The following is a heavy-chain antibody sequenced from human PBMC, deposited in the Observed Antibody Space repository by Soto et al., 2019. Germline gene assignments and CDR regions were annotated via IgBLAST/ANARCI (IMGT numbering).Heavy chain of an antibody. CDR2: IYYRGST. D-gene: IGHD2-21*02. J-gene: IGHJ5*02. V-gene: IGHV4-31*03. CDR3: ARSSPVVTAP. CDR1: GGSISSGGYY. Sequence: QVQLQESGPGLVKPSQTLSLTCTVSGGSISSGGYYWSWIRQHPGKGLEWIGYIYYRGSTYYNPSLXSXXXIXXDTSKNQFSLKLSSVTAADTAVYYCARSSPVVTAPWGQGTLVTVSS.